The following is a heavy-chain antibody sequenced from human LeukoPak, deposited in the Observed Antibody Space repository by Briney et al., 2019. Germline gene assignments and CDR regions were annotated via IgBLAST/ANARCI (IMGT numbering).Heavy chain of an antibody. Sequence: ASVKVSCKASGYTFTSYGISWVRQAPGQGLEWMGWISAYNGNTNYAQKLQGRVTMTTDTSTSTAYMELRSLRSNDTAVYYCARDPAVVVPAAMSAMPDYWGQGTLVTVSS. CDR3: ARDPAVVVPAAMSAMPDY. CDR2: ISAYNGNT. D-gene: IGHD2-2*01. J-gene: IGHJ4*02. CDR1: GYTFTSYG. V-gene: IGHV1-18*01.